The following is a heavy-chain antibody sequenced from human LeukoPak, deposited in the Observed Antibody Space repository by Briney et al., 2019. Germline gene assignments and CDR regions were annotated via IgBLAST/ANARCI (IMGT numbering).Heavy chain of an antibody. J-gene: IGHJ3*02. V-gene: IGHV4-59*08. CDR2: IYYSGST. Sequence: SETLSLTCTVSGGSISSYYWSWIRQPPGKGLEWIGYIYYSGSTNYNPSLKSRVTISVDTSKNQFSLKLSSVTAADTAVYYCARRPDNWNYEMMSAFDIWGQGTMVTVSS. CDR3: ARRPDNWNYEMMSAFDI. CDR1: GGSISSYY. D-gene: IGHD1-7*01.